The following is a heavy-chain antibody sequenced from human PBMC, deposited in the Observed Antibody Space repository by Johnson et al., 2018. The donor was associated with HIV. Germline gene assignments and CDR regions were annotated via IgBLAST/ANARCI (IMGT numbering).Heavy chain of an antibody. J-gene: IGHJ3*02. V-gene: IGHV3-23*04. D-gene: IGHD4-17*01. CDR1: GFTFSSYA. CDR3: AREGRMDYGAPRAAFDI. CDR2: ISGSGGST. Sequence: MLLVESGGGLVQPGGSLRLSCAASGFTFSSYAMSWVRQAPGKGLEWVSGISGSGGSTYYADSVKGRFTISRDNSKNTVYLQMNSLRAEDTALYYCAREGRMDYGAPRAAFDIWGQGTMVTVSS.